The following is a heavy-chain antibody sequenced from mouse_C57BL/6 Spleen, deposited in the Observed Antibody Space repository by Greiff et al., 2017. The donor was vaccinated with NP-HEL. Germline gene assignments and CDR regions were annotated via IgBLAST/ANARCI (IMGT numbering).Heavy chain of an antibody. CDR2: IDPEDGDT. Sequence: DVQLQESGAELVKPGASVKLSCTASGFNIKDYYMHWVKQRTEQGLEWIGRIDPEDGDTKYAPKFQGKATITADTSSNTAYLQLSSLTSEDTAVDYCAREDYGSSPWFAYWGQGTLVTVSA. CDR1: GFNIKDYY. J-gene: IGHJ3*01. D-gene: IGHD1-1*01. CDR3: AREDYGSSPWFAY. V-gene: IGHV14-2*01.